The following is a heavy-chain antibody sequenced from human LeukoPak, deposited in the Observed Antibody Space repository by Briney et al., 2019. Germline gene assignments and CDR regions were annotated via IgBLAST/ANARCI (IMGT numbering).Heavy chain of an antibody. CDR1: GFIFSGSV. D-gene: IGHD2-15*01. J-gene: IGHJ4*01. CDR2: ISYDGTNE. CDR3: AKDSGGSVLED. Sequence: GGSLRLSRAASGFIFSGSVMHWVRQAPGKGLEWVAIISYDGTNENYGDSVKGRFTISRDNSKSTLYLHMNSLRHDDTAVYYCAKDSGGSVLEDWGHGSLVIVSS. V-gene: IGHV3-30*18.